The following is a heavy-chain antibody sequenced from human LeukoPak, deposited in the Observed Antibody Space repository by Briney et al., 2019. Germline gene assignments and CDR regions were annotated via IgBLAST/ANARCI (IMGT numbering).Heavy chain of an antibody. V-gene: IGHV4-39*01. Sequence: KTSETLSLTCTISGGSISGSSYYWGWIRQPPGKGLEWIGSIYYSGSTYYNPSLKSRVTISVDTSKNQFSLKLSSVTAADTAVYYCASQEYSSGWKGSMFGYWGQGTLVTVSS. CDR3: ASQEYSSGWKGSMFGY. J-gene: IGHJ4*02. CDR2: IYYSGST. CDR1: GGSISGSSYY. D-gene: IGHD6-19*01.